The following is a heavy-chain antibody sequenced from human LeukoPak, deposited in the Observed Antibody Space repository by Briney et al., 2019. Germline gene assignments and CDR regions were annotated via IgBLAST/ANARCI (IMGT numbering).Heavy chain of an antibody. CDR1: GDSISNGTYY. CDR2: IYTSEST. V-gene: IGHV4-61*02. CDR3: ARGLWFGDENPPYFDY. D-gene: IGHD3-10*01. J-gene: IGHJ4*02. Sequence: SETLSLTCIVSGDSISNGTYYWNWIRQPAGKGLEWIGRIYTSESTNYNPSLKSRVTISVDTSRNQFSLKLSSVTAADTAVYYCARGLWFGDENPPYFDYWGQGILVTVSS.